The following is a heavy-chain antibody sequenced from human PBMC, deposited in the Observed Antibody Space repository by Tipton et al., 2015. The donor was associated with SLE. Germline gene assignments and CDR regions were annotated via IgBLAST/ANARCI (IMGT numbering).Heavy chain of an antibody. Sequence: SLRLSCAASGFTFSGFPMHWVRQAPGKGLEWVAVISFDGTNKDYGDSVRGRFTISRDNSKNTLYLQMNTLRAEDTALYYCAKHVGNWGSEGSFDYWGQGTLVTVSS. CDR1: GFTFSGFP. CDR2: ISFDGTNK. CDR3: AKHVGNWGSEGSFDY. V-gene: IGHV3-30*14. J-gene: IGHJ4*02. D-gene: IGHD7-27*01.